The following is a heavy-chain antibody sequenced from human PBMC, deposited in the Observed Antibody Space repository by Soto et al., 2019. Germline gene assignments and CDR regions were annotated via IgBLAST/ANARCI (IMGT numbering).Heavy chain of an antibody. CDR3: ARVKGSRGYIEY. J-gene: IGHJ4*02. CDR2: INHSGST. Sequence: PSETLSLTCAVYGGSFSGYYWSWIRQPPGKGLEWIGEINHSGSTNYNPSLKSRVTISVDTSKNQFSLKLSSVTAADTAVYYCARVKGSRGYIEYWGQGTLVTVSS. V-gene: IGHV4-34*01. CDR1: GGSFSGYY. D-gene: IGHD3-22*01.